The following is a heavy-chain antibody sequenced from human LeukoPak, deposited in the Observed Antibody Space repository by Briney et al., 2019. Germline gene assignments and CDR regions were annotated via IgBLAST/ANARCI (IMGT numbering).Heavy chain of an antibody. J-gene: IGHJ5*02. Sequence: PGGSLRLSCAASGFTVSSNYMSWVRQAPGKGLEWDSVIYSGGSTYYADSVKGRFTISRDNSKNTLYLQMNSLRAEDTAVYYCARGGSSHPFDPWGQGTLVTVSS. CDR1: GFTVSSNY. CDR2: IYSGGST. V-gene: IGHV3-66*02. CDR3: ARGGSSHPFDP. D-gene: IGHD6-13*01.